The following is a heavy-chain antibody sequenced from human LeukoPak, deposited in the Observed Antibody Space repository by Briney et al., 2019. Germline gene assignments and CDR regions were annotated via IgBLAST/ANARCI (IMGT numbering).Heavy chain of an antibody. CDR2: IYHSGST. Sequence: PSETLSLTCAVSGGSISSGGYSWSWIRQPPGKGLEWIGYIYHSGSTYYNPSLKSRVTISVDRSKNQFSLKLSSVTAADTAVYYCASGTTYYYDSSGYYYADYWGQGTLVTVSS. D-gene: IGHD3-22*01. CDR1: GGSISSGGYS. CDR3: ASGTTYYYDSSGYYYADY. J-gene: IGHJ4*02. V-gene: IGHV4-30-2*02.